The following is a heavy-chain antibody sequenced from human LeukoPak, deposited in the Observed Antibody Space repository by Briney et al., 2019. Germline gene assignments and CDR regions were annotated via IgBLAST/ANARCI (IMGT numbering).Heavy chain of an antibody. CDR2: MNPNSGST. CDR1: GYTFTTYD. Sequence: ASVKVSCKASGYTFTTYDINWVRQATGQGLEWMGWMNPNSGSTGYAQKFQGRVTITRNTSINTAYMELSRLRSEDTAVYYCARAGSSSLFYYYMDVWGKGTTVTVSS. J-gene: IGHJ6*03. CDR3: ARAGSSSLFYYYMDV. D-gene: IGHD2-15*01. V-gene: IGHV1-8*03.